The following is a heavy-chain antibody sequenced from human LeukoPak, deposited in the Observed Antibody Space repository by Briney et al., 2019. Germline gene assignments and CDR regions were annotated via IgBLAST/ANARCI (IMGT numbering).Heavy chain of an antibody. V-gene: IGHV1-69*05. CDR1: GGTFSSYA. D-gene: IGHD3-22*01. J-gene: IGHJ6*03. Sequence: ASVKVSCKASGGTFSSYAISWVRQAPGQGLEWMGGIIPIFGTANYAQKFQGRVTITTDESTSTAYMELSSLRSEDTAVYYCARATQYYYDSSGYYPAPYYYYMDVWGKGTTVTVSS. CDR3: ARATQYYYDSSGYYPAPYYYYMDV. CDR2: IIPIFGTA.